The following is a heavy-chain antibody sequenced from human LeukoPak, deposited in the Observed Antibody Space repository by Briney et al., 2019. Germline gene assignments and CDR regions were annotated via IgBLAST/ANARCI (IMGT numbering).Heavy chain of an antibody. CDR2: ICVSGGST. D-gene: IGHD3-22*01. V-gene: IGHV3-23*01. J-gene: IGHJ4*02. CDR1: GFTLSSYA. CDR3: AKGDDSSGYYPGGADY. Sequence: GGSLRLSCAASGFTLSSYAMSWVRPAPGKGLEWVSAICVSGGSTYYADSVKGRFTISRNNSKNTLYLQMNSLRAEDTAVYYCAKGDDSSGYYPGGADYWGQGTLVTVSS.